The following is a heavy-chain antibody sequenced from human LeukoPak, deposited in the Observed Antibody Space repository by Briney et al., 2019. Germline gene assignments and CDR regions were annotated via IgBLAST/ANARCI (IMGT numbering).Heavy chain of an antibody. CDR1: EFTFSTYN. V-gene: IGHV3-48*01. Sequence: GGSLRLSCAASEFTFSTYNMNWVRQAPGKGLEWVSYISSGSGTIYYADSVKGRFTISRDNAKNSLYLQMNSLRAEDTAVYYCAKDRQQLVLGGGIDYWGQGTLVTVSS. CDR2: ISSGSGTI. CDR3: AKDRQQLVLGGGIDY. J-gene: IGHJ4*02. D-gene: IGHD6-13*01.